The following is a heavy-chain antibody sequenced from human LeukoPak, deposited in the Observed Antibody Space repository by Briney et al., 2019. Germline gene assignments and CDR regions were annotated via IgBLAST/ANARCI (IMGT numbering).Heavy chain of an antibody. V-gene: IGHV4-34*01. J-gene: IGHJ6*03. D-gene: IGHD4-11*01. Sequence: SETLSLTCAVYGGSFSDYYWSWIRQPPGKGLEWIGEINHSGSTNSNPSLKSRVTISIDTSKNQFSLKLSSVAAADTAVYYCAKGAVRLTTVKIYYYMDVWGKGTTVTISS. CDR2: INHSGST. CDR3: AKGAVRLTTVKIYYYMDV. CDR1: GGSFSDYY.